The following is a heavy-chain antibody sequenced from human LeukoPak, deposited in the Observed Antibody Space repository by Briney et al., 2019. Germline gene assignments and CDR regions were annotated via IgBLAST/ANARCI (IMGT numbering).Heavy chain of an antibody. Sequence: SETLSLTCAVYGGSFGGYYWSWIRQPPGKGLEWIGEINHSGSTNYNPSLKSRVTISVDTSKNQFSLKLSSVTAADTAVYYCARGYCSGGSCPPNYYYYYYMDVWDKGTTVTVSS. J-gene: IGHJ6*03. V-gene: IGHV4-34*01. CDR2: INHSGST. D-gene: IGHD2-15*01. CDR3: ARGYCSGGSCPPNYYYYYYMDV. CDR1: GGSFGGYY.